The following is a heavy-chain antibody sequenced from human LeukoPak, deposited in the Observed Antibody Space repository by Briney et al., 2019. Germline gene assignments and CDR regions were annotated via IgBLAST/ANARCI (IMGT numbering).Heavy chain of an antibody. Sequence: PSETLSLTCAVYGGSFSGYYWSWIRQPPGKGLEWIGEINHSGSTNYNPSLKSRVTISVDTSKNQFSLKLSSVTAADTAVYYCARLIVATRKLPSGGYGYWGQGTLVTVSS. V-gene: IGHV4-34*01. J-gene: IGHJ4*02. CDR3: ARLIVATRKLPSGGYGY. CDR1: GGSFSGYY. CDR2: INHSGST. D-gene: IGHD5-12*01.